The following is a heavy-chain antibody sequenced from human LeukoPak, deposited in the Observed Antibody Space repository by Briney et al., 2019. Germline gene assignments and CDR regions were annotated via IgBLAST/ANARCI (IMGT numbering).Heavy chain of an antibody. CDR3: ARNSGGSGSPMDV. Sequence: GGSLRLSCAASGFTFSDYYMSWIRQAPGKGLEWASYISGSGTTIYYADSVKGRFTLSRDNAKNSLYLQMNSLRAEDTAMYYCARNSGGSGSPMDVWGKGTTVTVSS. CDR2: ISGSGTTI. V-gene: IGHV3-11*01. CDR1: GFTFSDYY. D-gene: IGHD3-10*01. J-gene: IGHJ6*03.